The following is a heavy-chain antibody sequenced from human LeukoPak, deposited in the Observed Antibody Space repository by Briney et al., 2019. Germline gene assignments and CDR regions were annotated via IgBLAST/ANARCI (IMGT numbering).Heavy chain of an antibody. V-gene: IGHV4-31*03. CDR2: IYHSGST. J-gene: IGHJ4*02. CDR1: GVSVSRDSYY. D-gene: IGHD5-18*01. Sequence: SETLSLTCTVSGVSVSRDSYYWSWIRQPPGKGLEWIGYIYHSGSTYYNPSLKSRVTISVDTSKNQFSLKLSSVTAADTAVYYCARDTAMVNAHYFDYWGQGTLVTVSS. CDR3: ARDTAMVNAHYFDY.